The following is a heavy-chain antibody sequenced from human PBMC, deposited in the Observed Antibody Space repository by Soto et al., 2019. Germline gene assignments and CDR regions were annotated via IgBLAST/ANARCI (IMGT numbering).Heavy chain of an antibody. J-gene: IGHJ4*02. D-gene: IGHD1-20*01. Sequence: GGSLRLSCVASGFTFSSYSMNWVRQAPGKGLEWVSSISSSSSYIYYADSVKGRFTISRDNAKNSLYLQMNSLRAEDTAVYYCARALTGKPGYWGQGTLVTVSS. V-gene: IGHV3-21*01. CDR2: ISSSSSYI. CDR3: ARALTGKPGY. CDR1: GFTFSSYS.